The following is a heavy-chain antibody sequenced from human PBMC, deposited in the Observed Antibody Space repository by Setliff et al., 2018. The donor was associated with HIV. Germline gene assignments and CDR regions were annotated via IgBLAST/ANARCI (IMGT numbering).Heavy chain of an antibody. CDR3: WFGEPVGPFDI. CDR1: GYTLTKLS. D-gene: IGHD3-10*01. J-gene: IGHJ3*02. Sequence: GASVKVSCKVSGYTLTKLSIHWVRQAPGKGLEWMGGFDPEKGETVYAQKLQGRVTMTDDTSTDTAYMGLSSLRSEDTAVYFCWFGEPVGPFDIWGQGTRVTVSS. CDR2: FDPEKGET. V-gene: IGHV1-24*01.